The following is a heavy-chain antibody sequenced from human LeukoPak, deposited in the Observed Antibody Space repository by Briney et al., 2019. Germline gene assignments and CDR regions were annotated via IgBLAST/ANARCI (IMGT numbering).Heavy chain of an antibody. Sequence: SGGSLRLSCAASGFTCSSNTWIRLRQAPGKGLEWVSAISGSGGSTYYADSVKGRFTISRDNSKNTLYLQMNSLIAEDTAAYYCSTVPTVGAGTARGYWGQGTLVTVSS. CDR1: GFTCSSNT. J-gene: IGHJ4*02. V-gene: IGHV3-23*01. D-gene: IGHD1-26*01. CDR2: ISGSGGST. CDR3: STVPTVGAGTARGY.